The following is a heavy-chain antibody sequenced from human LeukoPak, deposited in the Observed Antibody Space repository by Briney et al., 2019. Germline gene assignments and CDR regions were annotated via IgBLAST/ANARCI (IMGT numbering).Heavy chain of an antibody. CDR2: IYSGGST. V-gene: IGHV3-53*01. CDR3: AKGDITMIPD. CDR1: GFTFSNSY. Sequence: GGSLRLSCAASGFTFSNSYMSWVRQAPGKGLEWVSLIYSGGSTYYADSVKGRCTISRDNSKNTLYLQMKSLRAEDTAVYYCAKGDITMIPDWGQGTLVTVSS. J-gene: IGHJ4*02. D-gene: IGHD3-22*01.